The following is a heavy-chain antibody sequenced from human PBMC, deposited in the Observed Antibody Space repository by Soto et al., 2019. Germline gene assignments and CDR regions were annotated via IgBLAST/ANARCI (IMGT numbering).Heavy chain of an antibody. J-gene: IGHJ4*02. D-gene: IGHD3-16*01. CDR2: IYLSGTT. V-gene: IGHV4-4*02. CDR1: GGSISSSAW. CDR3: ARGPDNGGD. Sequence: QVQLQESGPGLVKPSGTLSLTCAVSGGSISSSAWWSWVRQPPGKGLEWIGEIYLSGTTNYNSSLKSRVTISMNESKNQLSLILISVTAADAAVYYCARGPDNGGDWGQGTLVTVSS.